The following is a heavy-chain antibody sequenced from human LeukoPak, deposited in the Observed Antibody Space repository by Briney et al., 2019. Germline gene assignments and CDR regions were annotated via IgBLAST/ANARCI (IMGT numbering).Heavy chain of an antibody. Sequence: GSLRLSCAASGFTFSSYGMHWVRQAPGKGLEWVAFIRYDGSNKYYADSVKGRFTISRDNSKNTLYLQMNSLRAEDTAVYYCAKAKYSSGWYYYWDQGTLVTVSS. CDR2: IRYDGSNK. CDR3: AKAKYSSGWYYY. V-gene: IGHV3-30*02. D-gene: IGHD6-19*01. J-gene: IGHJ4*02. CDR1: GFTFSSYG.